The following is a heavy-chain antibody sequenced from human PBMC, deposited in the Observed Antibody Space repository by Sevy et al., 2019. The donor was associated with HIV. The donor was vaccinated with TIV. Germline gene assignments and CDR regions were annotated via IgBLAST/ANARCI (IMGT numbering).Heavy chain of an antibody. CDR1: GFTFSSYW. CDR2: IKQDGSEK. Sequence: GGCLRLSCAASGFTFSSYWMSWVRQAPGKGLEWVANIKQDGSEKYYVDSVKGRFTISRDNAKNSLYLQMNSLRAEDTAVYYCARDQEASSTSCFDYWGQGTLVTVSS. V-gene: IGHV3-7*01. CDR3: ARDQEASSTSCFDY. J-gene: IGHJ4*02. D-gene: IGHD2-2*01.